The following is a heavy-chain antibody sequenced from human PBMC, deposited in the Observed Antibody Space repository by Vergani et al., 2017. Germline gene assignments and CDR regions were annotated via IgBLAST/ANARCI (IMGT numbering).Heavy chain of an antibody. CDR2: IDHTGRP. D-gene: IGHD4-11*01. CDR3: ARVNTETNVHLYYYYYMDV. J-gene: IGHJ6*03. CDR1: GGSFTSYH. V-gene: IGHV4-34*01. Sequence: QVQLQQWGGGLLKPSETLSLTCVVNGGSFTSYHWTWIRQSPGEGLEWVGDIDHTGRPDYNPSLKSRLTMSVDKYRNQFSLTLNSVTATATAIYFCARVNTETNVHLYYYYYMDVWGQGTAVTVS.